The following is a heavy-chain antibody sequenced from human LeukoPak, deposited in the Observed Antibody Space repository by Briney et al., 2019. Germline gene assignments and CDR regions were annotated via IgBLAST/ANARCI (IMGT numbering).Heavy chain of an antibody. Sequence: ASVKVSCKASSYTFTTYGITWVRQAPGQGLEWMGWISAYNGNTNYAQKFQGRVTMTTDTSTTTAYMELRSLRSDDTAVYYCAKLGVSGYFDYWGQGSLVTVSS. V-gene: IGHV1-18*04. D-gene: IGHD1-26*01. CDR2: ISAYNGNT. CDR1: SYTFTTYG. CDR3: AKLGVSGYFDY. J-gene: IGHJ4*02.